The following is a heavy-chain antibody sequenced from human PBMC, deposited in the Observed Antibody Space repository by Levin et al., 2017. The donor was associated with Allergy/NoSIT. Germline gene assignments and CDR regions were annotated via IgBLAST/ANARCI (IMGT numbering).Heavy chain of an antibody. Sequence: PGGSLRLSCAASGFTFSRYWMHWVRQAPGKGLVWVSRINNDGSSANYADSVKGRFTISSDNDKNTLYLQMNSLSAEDTAVYYCARNPVNGLGYCSGGTCYTADDWGQGTLVTVSS. J-gene: IGHJ4*02. CDR2: INNDGSSA. CDR1: GFTFSRYW. D-gene: IGHD2-15*01. CDR3: ARNPVNGLGYCSGGTCYTADD. V-gene: IGHV3-74*01.